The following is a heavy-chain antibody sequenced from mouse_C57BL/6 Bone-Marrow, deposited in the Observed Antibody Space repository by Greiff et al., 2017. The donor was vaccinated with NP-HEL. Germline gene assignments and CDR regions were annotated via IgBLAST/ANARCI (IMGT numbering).Heavy chain of an antibody. V-gene: IGHV5-6*01. Sequence: EVQVVESGGDLVKPGGSLKLSCAASGFTFSSYGMSWVRQTPDKRLEWVATIRSGGSYTYYPDSVKGRFTISRDNAKNTLYLQMSILKSDDTAMYYCARRWFAYWGQGTLVTVSA. CDR2: IRSGGSYT. CDR3: ARRWFAY. J-gene: IGHJ3*01. CDR1: GFTFSSYG.